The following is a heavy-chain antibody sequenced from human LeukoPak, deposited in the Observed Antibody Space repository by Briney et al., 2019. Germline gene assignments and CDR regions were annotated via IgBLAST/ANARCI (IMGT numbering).Heavy chain of an antibody. CDR3: AKQMAVDYFDY. Sequence: GGSLRLSCAASGFSFSNFGMHWVRQAPGKGLDWVAVISYDGKNEYYTDSVKGRFTISRDNAKNTLYLQMNSLRAEDTAVYYCAKQMAVDYFDYWGQGTLVTVSS. V-gene: IGHV3-30*18. CDR1: GFSFSNFG. CDR2: ISYDGKNE. J-gene: IGHJ4*02. D-gene: IGHD5-24*01.